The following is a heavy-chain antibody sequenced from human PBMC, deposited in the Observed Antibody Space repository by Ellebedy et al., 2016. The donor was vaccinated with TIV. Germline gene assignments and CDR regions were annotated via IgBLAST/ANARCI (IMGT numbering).Heavy chain of an antibody. J-gene: IGHJ4*02. CDR3: ARARGMVPFDY. D-gene: IGHD3-10*01. V-gene: IGHV3-74*01. CDR2: INSDGSST. CDR1: GFTFSSYW. Sequence: GGSLRLXXAASGFTFSSYWMHWVRQAPGKGLVWVSRINSDGSSTSYADSVKGRFTISRDNSKNTLYLQMNSLGAEDTAVYYCARARGMVPFDYWGQGTLVTVSS.